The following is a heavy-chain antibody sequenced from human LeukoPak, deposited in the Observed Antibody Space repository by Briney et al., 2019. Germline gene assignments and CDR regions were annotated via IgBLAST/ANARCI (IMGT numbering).Heavy chain of an antibody. J-gene: IGHJ1*01. CDR2: INHSGST. CDR1: GGSFSGYY. D-gene: IGHD4-17*01. CDR3: ARGIVSGDYVYFQH. V-gene: IGHV4-34*01. Sequence: SETLSLTCAVYGGSFSGYYWSWIRQPPGKGLEWIGKINHSGSTNYNPSLKSRVTISVDTSKNQFSLKLSSVTAADTAVYYCARGIVSGDYVYFQHWGQGTLVTVSS.